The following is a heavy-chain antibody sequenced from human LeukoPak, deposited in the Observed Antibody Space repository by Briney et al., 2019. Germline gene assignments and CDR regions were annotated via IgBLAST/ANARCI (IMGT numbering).Heavy chain of an antibody. CDR2: IYYSGIT. V-gene: IGHV4-39*01. D-gene: IGHD5-12*01. CDR1: GGSISSSSYY. CDR3: ARHCRSGYGGYENAFDL. J-gene: IGHJ3*01. Sequence: SETLSLTCTVSGGSISSSSYYWGWIRQPPGKGLEWIVNIYYSGITYSNPSLNSRDTISVDTSKNQYSLKRSSVTAADTAVYYCARHCRSGYGGYENAFDLWGQGTMVSVSS.